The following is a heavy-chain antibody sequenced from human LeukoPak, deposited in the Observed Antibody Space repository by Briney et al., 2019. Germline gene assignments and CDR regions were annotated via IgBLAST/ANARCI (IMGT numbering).Heavy chain of an antibody. J-gene: IGHJ6*03. CDR3: AELGITMIGGV. CDR2: ISSSSNYI. V-gene: IGHV3-21*01. Sequence: GGSLRLSCAASGITGYSMHWVRQAPGKGLEWVCSISSSSNYIYCADSVKGRFTISRDNAKNSLYLQMNSLRAEDTPVYYYAELGITMIGGVWGKGTTVTISS. CDR1: GITGYS. D-gene: IGHD3-10*02.